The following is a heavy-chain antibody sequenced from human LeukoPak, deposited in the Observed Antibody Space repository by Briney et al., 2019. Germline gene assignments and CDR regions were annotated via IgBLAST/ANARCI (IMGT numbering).Heavy chain of an antibody. CDR2: VSQSGDTI. CDR1: GFTFSSYA. J-gene: IGHJ4*02. D-gene: IGHD3-3*01. CDR3: AKAPSGKGLDY. V-gene: IGHV3-23*01. Sequence: PGGSLRLSCAASGFTFSSYAMAWVRQAPGKGLQWVSVVSQSGDTIYYADSVKGRFTISRDNSKNTLYLQMNSLRAEDTAVYYCAKAPSGKGLDYWGQGTLVTVSS.